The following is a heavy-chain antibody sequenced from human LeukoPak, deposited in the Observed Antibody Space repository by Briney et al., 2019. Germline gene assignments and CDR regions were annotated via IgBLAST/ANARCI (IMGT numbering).Heavy chain of an antibody. CDR2: INPNSGGT. CDR3: ARGYSGSYLDYYYYMDV. V-gene: IGHV1-2*02. Sequence: ASVKVSCKASGYTFTGYYMHWVRQAPGQGLEWMGWINPNSGGTNYAQKFQGRVTMTRNTSISTAYMELSSLRSEDTAVYYCARGYSGSYLDYYYYMDVWGKGTTVTISS. J-gene: IGHJ6*03. D-gene: IGHD1-26*01. CDR1: GYTFTGYY.